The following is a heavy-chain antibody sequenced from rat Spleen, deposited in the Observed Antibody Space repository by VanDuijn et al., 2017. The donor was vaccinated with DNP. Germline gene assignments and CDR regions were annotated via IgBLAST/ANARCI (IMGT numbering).Heavy chain of an antibody. D-gene: IGHD3-1*01. J-gene: IGHJ1*01. CDR3: ARGSTSIYWYFDF. Sequence: EVQLVESGGGLVQPGRSLKLSCAASGFTFSNYYMAWVRQAPKKGLEWVAAISPSGSRTYYLDSVKGRFTIYRDDAKSSPYLQMNSLKPEDTATYYCARGSTSIYWYFDFWGPGTMVTVSS. CDR2: ISPSGSRT. V-gene: IGHV5-25*01. CDR1: GFTFSNYY.